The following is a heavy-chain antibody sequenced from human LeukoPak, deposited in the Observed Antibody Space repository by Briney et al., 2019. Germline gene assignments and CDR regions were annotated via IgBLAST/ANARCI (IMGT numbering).Heavy chain of an antibody. CDR3: ARGGRYRGWFDP. Sequence: SETLSLTCTVSGGSISSSSYYWGWIRQPPGKGLEWIGEINHSGSTNYNPSLKSRVTISVDTSKNQFSLKLSSVTAADTAVYYCARGGRYRGWFDPWGQGTLVTVSS. D-gene: IGHD1-26*01. CDR1: GGSISSSSYY. J-gene: IGHJ5*02. CDR2: INHSGST. V-gene: IGHV4-39*07.